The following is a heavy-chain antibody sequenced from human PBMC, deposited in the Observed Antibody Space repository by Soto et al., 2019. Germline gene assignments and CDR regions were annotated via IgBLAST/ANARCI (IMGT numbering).Heavy chain of an antibody. D-gene: IGHD3-10*01. V-gene: IGHV1-18*01. J-gene: IGHJ4*02. CDR1: GYTFTSYG. CDR2: ISAYNGNT. Sequence: QVQLVQSGAEVKKPGASVKVSCKASGYTFTSYGISWVRQAPGQGLEWMGWISAYNGNTNYAQKLQGRVTMTTDTTTSTAYMELRSLRSDVTAVYYCARDLWASYGSGSDKFDYWGQGTLVTVSS. CDR3: ARDLWASYGSGSDKFDY.